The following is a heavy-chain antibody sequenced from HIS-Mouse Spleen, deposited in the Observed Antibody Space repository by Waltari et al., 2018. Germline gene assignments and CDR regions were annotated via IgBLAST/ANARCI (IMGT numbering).Heavy chain of an antibody. CDR2: ISWNSGII. J-gene: IGHJ3*02. CDR3: AKDMYSSSHDAFDI. V-gene: IGHV3-9*01. Sequence: EVQLVESGGGLVQPGRSLRLSCAASGFTFDDYAMHWVRQAPGKGLEWVSGISWNSGIIGYADSVKGRFTISRDNAKNSLYLQMNSLRAEDTALYYCAKDMYSSSHDAFDIWGQGTMVTVSS. D-gene: IGHD6-13*01. CDR1: GFTFDDYA.